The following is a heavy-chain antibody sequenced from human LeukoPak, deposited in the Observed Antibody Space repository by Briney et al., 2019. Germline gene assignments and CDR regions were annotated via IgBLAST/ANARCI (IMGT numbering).Heavy chain of an antibody. CDR2: IYHNGIT. Sequence: SVTLSLTCTVSGGSVSTTSYFWAWIRQPPGKGLEWIGNIYHNGITYYNVSLKSRLTMSVDPSKNQFSMKLSSVTAADTAVYFCARHGLIRNAFDIWGQGTMVTVSS. D-gene: IGHD3-22*01. J-gene: IGHJ3*02. CDR3: ARHGLIRNAFDI. V-gene: IGHV4-39*01. CDR1: GGSVSTTSYF.